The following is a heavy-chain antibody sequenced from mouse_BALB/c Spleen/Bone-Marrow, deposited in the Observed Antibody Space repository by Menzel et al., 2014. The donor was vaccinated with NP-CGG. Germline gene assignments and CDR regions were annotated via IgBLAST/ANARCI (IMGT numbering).Heavy chain of an antibody. J-gene: IGHJ2*01. V-gene: IGHV5-6*01. CDR2: ISSGGTYT. CDR3: ARRRDYDYFDY. Sequence: EVQGVESGGDLVKPGGSLKLSCAATGLTFSNYGMSWVRRIPDKRLEWVATISSGGTYTFYPDSVKGRFTISRDNTKNTLTLQMTSLKSEDTAMYYCARRRDYDYFDYWGQGTTLTVSS. CDR1: GLTFSNYG. D-gene: IGHD2-4*01.